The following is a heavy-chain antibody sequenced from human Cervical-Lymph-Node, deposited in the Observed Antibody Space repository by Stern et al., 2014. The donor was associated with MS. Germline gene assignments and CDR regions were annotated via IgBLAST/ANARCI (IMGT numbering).Heavy chain of an antibody. CDR2: IYPSGNA. Sequence: QVQLQESGPGLVKPSQTLSLTCTVSGGSISSGSYYWSWIRQPAGKGLEWIGRIYPSGNANYNPSLKSRVTISVDASNNQFSLKLRSVTAADTAVYYCASGGWLQHDYWGQGTLVTVSS. J-gene: IGHJ4*02. V-gene: IGHV4-61*02. CDR1: GGSISSGSYY. D-gene: IGHD5-24*01. CDR3: ASGGWLQHDY.